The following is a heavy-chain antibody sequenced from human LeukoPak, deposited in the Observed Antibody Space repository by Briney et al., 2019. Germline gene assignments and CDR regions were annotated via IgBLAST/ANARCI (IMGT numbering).Heavy chain of an antibody. CDR1: GFSFSEYW. V-gene: IGHV3-7*01. CDR3: ASGYLDDFWSGHF. Sequence: GGSLRLSCEGSGFSFSEYWMSWVRQAPGKGLEWVANIKEDGSAKYYVDSVKGRFTISRDNAKKSLYLQMNSLRAEDSAIYYCASGYLDDFWSGHFWGQGTQVTVSS. J-gene: IGHJ4*02. D-gene: IGHD3-3*01. CDR2: IKEDGSAK.